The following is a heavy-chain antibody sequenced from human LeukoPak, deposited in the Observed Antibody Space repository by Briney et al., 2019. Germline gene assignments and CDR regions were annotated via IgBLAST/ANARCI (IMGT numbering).Heavy chain of an antibody. Sequence: ASVKVSCKASGGTFSSYAISWVRPAPGQGLEWMGGIIPIFGTANCAQKFQGRVTITADESTSTAYMELSSLRSEDTAVYYCARGSQQLVRSPNWFDPWGQGTLVTVSS. D-gene: IGHD6-13*01. CDR2: IIPIFGTA. J-gene: IGHJ5*02. CDR3: ARGSQQLVRSPNWFDP. CDR1: GGTFSSYA. V-gene: IGHV1-69*13.